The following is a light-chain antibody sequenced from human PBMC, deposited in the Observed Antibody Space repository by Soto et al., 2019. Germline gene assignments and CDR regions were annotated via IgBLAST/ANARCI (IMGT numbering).Light chain of an antibody. V-gene: IGKV1-39*01. CDR1: QSISSY. J-gene: IGKJ2*01. Sequence: DMQMTQSPSSLSASVGDRVTITCRASQSISSYLHWYQQRPGKAPKLLIYSASSLQSGVPSRFSGSGSGTDFNLTISSLQPEDFATYYCQQSYSTPRTFGQGTKLEIK. CDR2: SAS. CDR3: QQSYSTPRT.